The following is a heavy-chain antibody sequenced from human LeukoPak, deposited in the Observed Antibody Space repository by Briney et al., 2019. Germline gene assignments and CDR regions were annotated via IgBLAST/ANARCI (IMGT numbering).Heavy chain of an antibody. Sequence: SETLSLTCTVSSGSISTYYWAWIRQPPGKGLEWIGYISYSGSTKYNHSLTRGVTLSLDTSKNHFSLEVRSMTAADTAIYYCARQAGSFTTFDFWGQGTLVTVSS. D-gene: IGHD1-26*01. J-gene: IGHJ4*02. V-gene: IGHV4-59*08. CDR2: ISYSGST. CDR3: ARQAGSFTTFDF. CDR1: SGSISTYY.